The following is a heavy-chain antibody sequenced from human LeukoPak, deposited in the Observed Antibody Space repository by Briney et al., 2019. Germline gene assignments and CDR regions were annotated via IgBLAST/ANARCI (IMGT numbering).Heavy chain of an antibody. Sequence: PGGSLRLSCAASGFSFDDYGLTWVRQAQGKGLEWVSGINWNGDSTDYADSVKGRFTISRDNAKNSLYLQMNSLRAEDTALYYCARDLRVVITGSFDSWGQGTLVTVSS. CDR1: GFSFDDYG. CDR2: INWNGDST. CDR3: ARDLRVVITGSFDS. J-gene: IGHJ4*02. V-gene: IGHV3-20*04. D-gene: IGHD3-22*01.